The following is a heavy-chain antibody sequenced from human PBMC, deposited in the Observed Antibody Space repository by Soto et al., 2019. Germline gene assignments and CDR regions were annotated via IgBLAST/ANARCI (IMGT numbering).Heavy chain of an antibody. V-gene: IGHV3-30*18. CDR1: GFTFSSYG. Sequence: GGSLRLSCAASGFTFSSYGMHWVRQAPGKGLEWVAVISYDGSNKYYADSVKGRFTISRDNSKNTLYLQMNSLRAEDTAVYYCAKVSSREWLPSNYYYYYMDVWGKGTTVTVSS. J-gene: IGHJ6*03. D-gene: IGHD3-3*01. CDR2: ISYDGSNK. CDR3: AKVSSREWLPSNYYYYYMDV.